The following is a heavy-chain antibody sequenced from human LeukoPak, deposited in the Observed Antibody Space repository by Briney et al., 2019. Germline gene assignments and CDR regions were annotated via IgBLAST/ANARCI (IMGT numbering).Heavy chain of an antibody. CDR3: ARGTSGAGPS. V-gene: IGHV4-59*01. Sequence: PSETLSLTCTVSGGSIGSYYWSCIRQPPGKGLEWIGYIYYSGSTNYNPSLKSRVTISVDTSKNQFSLKLSSVTAADTAVYYCARGTSGAGPSWGQGTLVTVSS. CDR1: GGSIGSYY. CDR2: IYYSGST. D-gene: IGHD3-16*01. J-gene: IGHJ4*02.